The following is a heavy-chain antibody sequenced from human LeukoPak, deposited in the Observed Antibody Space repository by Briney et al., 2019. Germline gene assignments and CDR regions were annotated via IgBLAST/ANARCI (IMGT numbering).Heavy chain of an antibody. J-gene: IGHJ6*02. Sequence: SETLSLTCTVSGGSISSYYWSWIRQPPGKGLEWIGEINHSGSTNYNPSLKSRVTISVDTSKNQFSLKLSSVTAADTAVYYCARLVPRDIVATIGYYGMDVWGQGTTVTVSS. CDR1: GGSISSYY. CDR3: ARLVPRDIVATIGYYGMDV. CDR2: INHSGST. D-gene: IGHD5-12*01. V-gene: IGHV4-34*01.